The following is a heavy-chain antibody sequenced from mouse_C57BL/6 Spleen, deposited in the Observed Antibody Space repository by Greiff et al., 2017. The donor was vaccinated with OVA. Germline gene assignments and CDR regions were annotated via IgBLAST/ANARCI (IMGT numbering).Heavy chain of an antibody. Sequence: EVKLVDSGGGLVQPGGSLKLSCAASGFTFSDYYMYWVRQTPEKRLEWVAYISNGGGSTYYPDTVKGRFTISRDNAKNTLYLQMSRLKSEDTAMYYCARGEDSYYAMDYWGQGTSVTVSS. CDR1: GFTFSDYY. J-gene: IGHJ4*01. D-gene: IGHD6-1*01. CDR2: ISNGGGST. V-gene: IGHV5-12*01. CDR3: ARGEDSYYAMDY.